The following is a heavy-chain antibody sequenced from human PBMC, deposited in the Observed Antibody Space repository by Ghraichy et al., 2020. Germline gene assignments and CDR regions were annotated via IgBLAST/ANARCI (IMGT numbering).Heavy chain of an antibody. CDR3: AREGDIAWKDAFDI. CDR2: IYYSGST. J-gene: IGHJ3*02. V-gene: IGHV4-59*01. Sequence: SETLSLTCTVSGGSISSYYWSWIRQPPGKGLEWIGYIYYSGSTNYNPSLKSRVTISVDTSKNQFSLKLSSVTAADTAVYYCAREGDIAWKDAFDIWGQGTMVTVSS. D-gene: IGHD5-12*01. CDR1: GGSISSYY.